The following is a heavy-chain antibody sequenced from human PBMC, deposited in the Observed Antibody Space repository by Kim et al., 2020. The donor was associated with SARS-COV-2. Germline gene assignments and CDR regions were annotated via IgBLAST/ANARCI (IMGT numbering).Heavy chain of an antibody. Sequence: GGSLRLSCAASGFTFSSYWMNWVRQAPGKGLEWVANIKQDGSEKYYVDSVKGRFTISRDNAKNSLYLEMNSLRGEDTAVYYCTRDRWYYDGSGYSYGGRAVWGQGNTVRVSS. CDR2: IKQDGSEK. CDR3: TRDRWYYDGSGYSYGGRAV. V-gene: IGHV3-7*01. CDR1: GFTFSSYW. D-gene: IGHD3-22*01. J-gene: IGHJ6*01.